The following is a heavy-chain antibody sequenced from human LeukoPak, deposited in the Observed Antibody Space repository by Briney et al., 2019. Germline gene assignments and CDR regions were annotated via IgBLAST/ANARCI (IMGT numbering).Heavy chain of an antibody. CDR2: VYWDDDK. Sequence: SGPTLVKPTQTLTLTCTFSGFSLSTSGVGVGWIRQPPGKALEWLALVYWDDDKRYSPSLKSRLTITKDTSKNQVVLTMTNMDPVDTATYHCAHLDYDILTGSNWFDPWGQGSLVTVSS. CDR1: GFSLSTSGVG. J-gene: IGHJ5*02. CDR3: AHLDYDILTGSNWFDP. V-gene: IGHV2-5*02. D-gene: IGHD3-9*01.